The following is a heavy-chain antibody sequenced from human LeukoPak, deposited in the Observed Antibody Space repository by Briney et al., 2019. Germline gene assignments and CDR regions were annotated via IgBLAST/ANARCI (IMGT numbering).Heavy chain of an antibody. CDR3: ARDRGDGGNSIRYRSLYYYGMDV. J-gene: IGHJ6*02. D-gene: IGHD4-23*01. CDR1: GGSISSSSYY. Sequence: SETLPLTCTVSGGSISSSSYYWGWIRQPPGKGLEWIGSIYYSGSTYYNPSLKSRVTISVDTSKNQFSLKLSSVTAADTAVYYCARDRGDGGNSIRYRSLYYYGMDVWGQGTTVTVSS. CDR2: IYYSGST. V-gene: IGHV4-39*07.